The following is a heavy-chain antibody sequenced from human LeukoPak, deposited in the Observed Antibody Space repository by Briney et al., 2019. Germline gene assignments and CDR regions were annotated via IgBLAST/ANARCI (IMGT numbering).Heavy chain of an antibody. CDR3: VRHPTYSYGIFDY. Sequence: SETLSLTCAVYGGSFSGYYWSWIRQPPGKGLEWIGEINHSGSTNYNESLKSRVTISVDTSKNQFSLKLTSVTAADTAVYYCVRHPTYSYGIFDYWGQGTLATVSS. CDR2: INHSGST. J-gene: IGHJ4*02. V-gene: IGHV4-34*01. D-gene: IGHD5-18*01. CDR1: GGSFSGYY.